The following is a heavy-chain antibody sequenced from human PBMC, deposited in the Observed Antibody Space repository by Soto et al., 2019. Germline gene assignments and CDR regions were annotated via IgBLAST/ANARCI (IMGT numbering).Heavy chain of an antibody. D-gene: IGHD3-10*01. Sequence: EVQLVESGGKLVQPGGSLTLSCAASGFTFKNHWMHWVRQAPGKGLVWVSRIHYDGSNTRYADSVNGRFTISRDNAKNTLYLHLSSLKVDDTAVYYCAREWYNFSSGSARGGHWYFDLWGRGTLVTVSS. CDR3: AREWYNFSSGSARGGHWYFDL. CDR1: GFTFKNHW. V-gene: IGHV3-74*01. CDR2: IHYDGSNT. J-gene: IGHJ2*01.